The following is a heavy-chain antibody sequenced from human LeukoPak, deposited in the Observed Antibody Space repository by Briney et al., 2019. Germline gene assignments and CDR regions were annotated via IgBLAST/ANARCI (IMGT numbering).Heavy chain of an antibody. CDR3: ARGHRYNNGYPYFDS. CDR2: VYDNGRTNYSGRT. V-gene: IGHV4-59*01. CDR1: GGSMSDSY. D-gene: IGHD5-12*01. J-gene: IGHJ4*02. Sequence: SETLSLTCGVSGGSMSDSYWSWIRQPPGKGLEWIGFVYDNGRTNYSGRTNYNPSLARRVTMSMDTSKNQFSLKMSSVTAADTAVYFCARGHRYNNGYPYFDSWGQGTLVTVSS.